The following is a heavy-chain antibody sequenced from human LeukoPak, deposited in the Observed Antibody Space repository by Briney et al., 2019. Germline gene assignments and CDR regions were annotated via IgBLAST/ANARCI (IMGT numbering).Heavy chain of an antibody. CDR2: IMAYNGNT. CDR3: ARADTAMVAPSYYYYMDV. D-gene: IGHD5-18*01. V-gene: IGHV1-18*01. CDR1: GYTVTSYG. J-gene: IGHJ6*03. Sequence: ASVKVSCKASGYTVTSYGVSWVRQGSGRGLGWMGWIMAYNGNTNYAQKLQGRVTMTTDTSTSTAYMELRSLRSHDTAVYYCARADTAMVAPSYYYYMDVWGKGTTVTVSS.